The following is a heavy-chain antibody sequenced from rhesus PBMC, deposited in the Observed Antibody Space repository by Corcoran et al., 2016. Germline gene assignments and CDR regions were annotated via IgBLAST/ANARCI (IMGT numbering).Heavy chain of an antibody. Sequence: EVQLVQSGAEVKKPGASVKISCKASGYTFTDYYLHWVRQATGKGLEWMGRVDPEEGEALHAQKYQAIVTLTADTSTDTASIELSSLRSEDTAVYYCATGWVYSDSGYGYWGQGVLVTVSS. CDR3: ATGWVYSDSGYGY. J-gene: IGHJ4*01. V-gene: IGHV1-111*02. CDR2: VDPEEGEA. D-gene: IGHD6-25*01. CDR1: GYTFTDYY.